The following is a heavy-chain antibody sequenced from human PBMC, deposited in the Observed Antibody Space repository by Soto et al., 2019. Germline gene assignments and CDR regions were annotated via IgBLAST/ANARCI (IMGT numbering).Heavy chain of an antibody. V-gene: IGHV4-39*01. D-gene: IGHD3-10*01. Sequence: QLQLQESGPGLVKPSETLSLTCTVSGGSVSSSSYYWGWVRQPPGKRLEWIGSVYYSGRTYYNPSLEHRVTTSVDKSNNQFALKLMSLSAAATAVYYCVRLEVLATITYYFHYLCPGALVTGS. CDR3: VRLEVLATITYYFHY. CDR2: VYYSGRT. CDR1: GGSVSSSSYY. J-gene: IGHJ4*02.